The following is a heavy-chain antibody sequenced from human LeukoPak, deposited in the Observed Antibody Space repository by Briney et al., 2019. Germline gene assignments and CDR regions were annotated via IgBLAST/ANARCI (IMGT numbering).Heavy chain of an antibody. D-gene: IGHD1-14*01. CDR2: ISGSSDAT. Sequence: GGSLRLSCAASGFTFSTYGMSWVRQAPGKGLEWVSAISGSSDATFYADSVKGRFTLSRDNSKNTLYLQMNSLRAEDTAVYYCAKDLSEPATVVEMGDWGQGTLVTVSS. CDR3: AKDLSEPATVVEMGD. J-gene: IGHJ4*02. V-gene: IGHV3-23*01. CDR1: GFTFSTYG.